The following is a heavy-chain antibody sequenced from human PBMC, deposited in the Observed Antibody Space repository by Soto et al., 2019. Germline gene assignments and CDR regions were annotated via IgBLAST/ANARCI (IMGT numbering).Heavy chain of an antibody. CDR2: ISSDGGTI. CDR3: AKDKGKLYFDY. V-gene: IGHV3-30*18. CDR1: GITFSLSG. Sequence: GGSLRLSCTASGITFSLSGMHWVRQAPGKGLEWVAFISSDGGTIYYEDSVKGRFTISRDNSENTVYLQMHSLRAEDTAVYYCAKDKGKLYFDYWGQGTQVTVSS. J-gene: IGHJ4*02.